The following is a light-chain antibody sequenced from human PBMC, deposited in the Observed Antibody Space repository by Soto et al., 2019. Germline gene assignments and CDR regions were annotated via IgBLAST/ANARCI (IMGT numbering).Light chain of an antibody. Sequence: EIVLTQSPGTLSLSPGERGTLSCRASQSVSSYLAWYQQKPGQAPRLLIYDASNRATGIPARFSGSGSGTDFTLTISSLEPEDFAVYYCQQRSNWPLLTFGGGTKVEI. J-gene: IGKJ4*01. CDR1: QSVSSY. V-gene: IGKV3-11*01. CDR3: QQRSNWPLLT. CDR2: DAS.